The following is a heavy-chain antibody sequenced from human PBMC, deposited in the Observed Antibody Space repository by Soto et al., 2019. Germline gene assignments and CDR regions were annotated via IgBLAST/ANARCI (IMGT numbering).Heavy chain of an antibody. D-gene: IGHD5-12*01. CDR3: AKDPRGPDY. J-gene: IGHJ4*02. CDR1: GFTFCSYA. CDR2: ISGSGGNT. V-gene: IGHV3-23*01. Sequence: GGSLRLSCAASGFTFCSYAMSWVRQAPGKGLEWVSGISGSGGNTYYADSVKGRFTISRDNSQNTLYLQMNSLRAEDTAVYYCAKDPRGPDYWGQGTPVTVSS.